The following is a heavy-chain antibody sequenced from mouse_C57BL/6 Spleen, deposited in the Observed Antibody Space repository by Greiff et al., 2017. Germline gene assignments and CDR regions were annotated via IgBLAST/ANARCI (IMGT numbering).Heavy chain of an antibody. Sequence: DVQLQESGAELVRPGASVKLSCTASGFNIKDDYMHWVKQRPEQGLEWIGWIDPENGDTEYASKFQGKATITADTSSNTAYLQLSSLTSEDTAVYYCTTFHYGKYHYAMDYWGQGTSVTVSS. CDR2: IDPENGDT. CDR1: GFNIKDDY. D-gene: IGHD2-1*01. J-gene: IGHJ4*01. V-gene: IGHV14-4*01. CDR3: TTFHYGKYHYAMDY.